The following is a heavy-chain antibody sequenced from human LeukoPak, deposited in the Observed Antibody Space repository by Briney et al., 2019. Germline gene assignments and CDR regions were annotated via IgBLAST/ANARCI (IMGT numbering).Heavy chain of an antibody. CDR1: GGSISSYY. J-gene: IGHJ5*02. Sequence: SETLSLTCTVSGGSISSYYWSWIRQPPGKGLEWIGYIYYSGSTNYNPSLKSRVTISVDTSKKQFSLKLSSVIAADTAVYYCARGGKDTYNWFDPWGQGTLVTVSS. D-gene: IGHD3-16*01. CDR3: ARGGKDTYNWFDP. V-gene: IGHV4-59*01. CDR2: IYYSGST.